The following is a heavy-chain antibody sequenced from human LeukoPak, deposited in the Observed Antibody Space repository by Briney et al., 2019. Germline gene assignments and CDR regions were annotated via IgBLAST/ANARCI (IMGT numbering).Heavy chain of an antibody. D-gene: IGHD1-26*01. V-gene: IGHV4-59*01. CDR2: IYYSGST. J-gene: IGHJ4*02. CDR3: ARESRAYSGSYRTPFDY. Sequence: SETLSLTCTVSGGSISSYYWSWIRQPPGKGLEWIGYIYYSGSTNYNPSLKSRVTISVDTSKNQFSLKLSSVTAADTAVYHCARESRAYSGSYRTPFDYWGQGTLVTVSS. CDR1: GGSISSYY.